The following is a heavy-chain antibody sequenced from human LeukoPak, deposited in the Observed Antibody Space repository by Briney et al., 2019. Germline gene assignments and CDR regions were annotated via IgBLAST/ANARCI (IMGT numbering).Heavy chain of an antibody. CDR1: GGSISSSSYY. CDR2: IYYSGST. CDR3: ATLRYFDWFALDY. D-gene: IGHD3-9*01. Sequence: SETLSLTCTVSGGSISSSSYYWGWIRQPPGKGLEWIGSIYYSGSTYYNTSLKSRVTISVDTSKNQFSLKLSSVTAADTAVYYCATLRYFDWFALDYWGQGTLVTVSS. V-gene: IGHV4-39*01. J-gene: IGHJ4*02.